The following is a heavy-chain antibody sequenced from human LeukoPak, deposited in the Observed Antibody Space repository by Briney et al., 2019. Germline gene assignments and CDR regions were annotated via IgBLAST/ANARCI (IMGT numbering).Heavy chain of an antibody. CDR2: IYYSGNT. CDR3: ARLITDKDY. CDR1: GGSISAGDYY. Sequence: SQTLSLTCGVTGGSISAGDYYWSWIRQPPGKGLEWIGYIYYSGNTYYRPSLRSRATISMDTSKNQISLKLNSVTAADTAVYYCARLITDKDYWGQGTLVTVSS. V-gene: IGHV4-30-4*01. D-gene: IGHD3-10*01. J-gene: IGHJ4*02.